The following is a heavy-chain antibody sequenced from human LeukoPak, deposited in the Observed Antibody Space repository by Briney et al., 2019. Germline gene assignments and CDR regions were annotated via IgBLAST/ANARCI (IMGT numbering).Heavy chain of an antibody. D-gene: IGHD6-13*01. V-gene: IGHV3-23*01. J-gene: IGHJ5*02. CDR1: GFTFSSYA. CDR2: ISGSGGST. CDR3: AKVRYRSNWDGFDP. Sequence: PGGSLRLSWAASGFTFSSYAMNCVRQAPGRGLEWVSAISGSGGSTYYADSVKGRFTISRDNSKNTLYLQMNSLRAEDTAVYYCAKVRYRSNWDGFDPWGQGTLVTVSS.